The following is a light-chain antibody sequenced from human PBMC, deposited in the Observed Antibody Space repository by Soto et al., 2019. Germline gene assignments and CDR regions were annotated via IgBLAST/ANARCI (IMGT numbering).Light chain of an antibody. CDR3: QQYNNWPRT. Sequence: EIVMTQSLATLSVSPGERATLSCRASQSVNSNLAWYQQRPGQAPRLLIYGASTRATGIPARFSGSGSGTEFTLTISSLQSEDFAVYYCQQYNNWPRTFGQGTKVEIK. V-gene: IGKV3-15*01. J-gene: IGKJ1*01. CDR1: QSVNSN. CDR2: GAS.